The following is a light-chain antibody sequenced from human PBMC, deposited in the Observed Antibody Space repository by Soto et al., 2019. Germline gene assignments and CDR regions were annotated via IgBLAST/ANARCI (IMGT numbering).Light chain of an antibody. Sequence: AIQLTQSPSSLSASVGDRVTITCRASQGISSALAWYQQQPGKAPKLLIYDASSLESGVPSRFSGSGSGTDFALTIISLQPEDFATYYCQQFNSYSITFGQGTRLEIK. V-gene: IGKV1-13*02. CDR3: QQFNSYSIT. J-gene: IGKJ5*01. CDR2: DAS. CDR1: QGISSA.